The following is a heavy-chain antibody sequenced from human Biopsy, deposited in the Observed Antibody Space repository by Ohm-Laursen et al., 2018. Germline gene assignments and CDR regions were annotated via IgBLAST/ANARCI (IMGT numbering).Heavy chain of an antibody. CDR1: GGSISSDY. CDR3: ARATNSTGRPNYYFYGMDV. V-gene: IGHV4-59*01. CDR2: IYYSGST. D-gene: IGHD2/OR15-2a*01. Sequence: SETLSLTCTVSGGSISSDYWSWIRQTPGKGLEWIGYIYYSGSTNYNPSLKSRVTISVDTSKNQFSLRLNSVTAADTAVYYCARATNSTGRPNYYFYGMDVWGQGTTVTVSS. J-gene: IGHJ6*02.